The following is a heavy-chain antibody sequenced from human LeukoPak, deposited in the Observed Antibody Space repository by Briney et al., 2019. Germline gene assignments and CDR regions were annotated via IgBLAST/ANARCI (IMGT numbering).Heavy chain of an antibody. V-gene: IGHV1-58*02. CDR2: IVVGSGNT. CDR3: AAVIHYYDSSGYQDY. Sequence: SVKVSCKASGFTFTSSAMQWVRQARGQRLEWIGWIVVGSGNTNYAQKFQERVTITRDMSTSTAYMELSSLRSEDTAVYYRAAVIHYYDSSGYQDYWGQGTLVTVSS. J-gene: IGHJ4*02. D-gene: IGHD3-22*01. CDR1: GFTFTSSA.